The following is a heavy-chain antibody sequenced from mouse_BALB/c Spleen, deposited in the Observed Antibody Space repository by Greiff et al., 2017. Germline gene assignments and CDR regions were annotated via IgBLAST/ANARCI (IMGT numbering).Heavy chain of an antibody. J-gene: IGHJ3*01. CDR2: ISDGGSYT. V-gene: IGHV5-4*02. D-gene: IGHD3-2*01. CDR3: GRDGDSSGYGVAY. CDR1: GFTFSDYY. Sequence: EVHLVESGGGLVKPGGSLKLSCAASGFTFSDYYMYWVRQTPEKRLEWVATISDGGSYTYYPDSVKGRFTISRDNAKNNLYLQMSSLKSEDTAMYYWGRDGDSSGYGVAYWGQGTLVTVSA.